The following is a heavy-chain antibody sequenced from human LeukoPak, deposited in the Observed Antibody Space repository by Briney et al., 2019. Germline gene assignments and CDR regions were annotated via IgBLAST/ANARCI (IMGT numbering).Heavy chain of an antibody. CDR3: ARDLFVVVVAATVGWFDP. Sequence: GASVKVSCKASGYTFTSYGISWVRQAPGQGLEWMGWISAYNGNTNYAQKLQGRVTMTTDISTSTAYMELRSLRSDDTAVYYCARDLFVVVVAATVGWFDPWGQGTLVTVSS. D-gene: IGHD2-15*01. CDR2: ISAYNGNT. V-gene: IGHV1-18*01. J-gene: IGHJ5*02. CDR1: GYTFTSYG.